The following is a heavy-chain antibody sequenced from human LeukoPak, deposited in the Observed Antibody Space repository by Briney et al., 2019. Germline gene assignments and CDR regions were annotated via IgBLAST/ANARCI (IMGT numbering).Heavy chain of an antibody. D-gene: IGHD3-3*01. J-gene: IGHJ4*02. Sequence: ASVKVSCKASGYTFTGYYMHWVRQAPGQGLEWMGRIIPILGIANYAQKFQGRVTITADKSTSTAYMELSSLRSEDTAVYYCARDTIFGVVITDYWGQGTLVTVSS. CDR1: GYTFTGYY. CDR2: IIPILGIA. CDR3: ARDTIFGVVITDY. V-gene: IGHV1-69*04.